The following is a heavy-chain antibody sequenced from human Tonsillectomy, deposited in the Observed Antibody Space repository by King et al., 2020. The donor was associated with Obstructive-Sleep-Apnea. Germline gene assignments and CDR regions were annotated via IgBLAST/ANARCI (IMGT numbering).Heavy chain of an antibody. Sequence: QVQLVESGGGLVKPGGSLRLSCAASGFTFSDYYMSWIRQAPGKGLEWVSYISSSGSTIYYAASVKGRFTVSRDNAKNSLYLQMNSLRAEDMAVYYCAIAPWWEPLLDVWGQGTTVTVSS. J-gene: IGHJ6*02. CDR1: GFTFSDYY. V-gene: IGHV3-11*01. CDR2: ISSSGSTI. D-gene: IGHD1-26*01. CDR3: AIAPWWEPLLDV.